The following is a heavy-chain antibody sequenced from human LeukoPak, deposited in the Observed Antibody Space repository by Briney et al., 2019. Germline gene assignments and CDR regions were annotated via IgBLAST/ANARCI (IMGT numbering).Heavy chain of an antibody. D-gene: IGHD3-10*01. CDR2: IKRDESEQ. CDR1: GFTFSNYW. J-gene: IGHJ4*01. V-gene: IGHV3-7*01. CDR3: ALNMVGGQIFDF. Sequence: GGSLRLSCAASGFTFSNYWMSWVRQAPGKGLEWVADIKRDESEQHYVDSVKGRFTISRDNAKNSLYLQMNSLRAEDTAVYYCALNMVGGQIFDFWGHGTLVTVSS.